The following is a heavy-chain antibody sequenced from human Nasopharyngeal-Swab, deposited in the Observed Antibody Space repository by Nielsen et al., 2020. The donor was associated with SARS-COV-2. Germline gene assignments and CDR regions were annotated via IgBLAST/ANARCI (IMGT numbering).Heavy chain of an antibody. CDR2: ISGSGTTI. Sequence: GGSLRLSCVASGFTFSDYYMTWIRQAPGKGLEWVSYISGSGTTIYYTDSVKGRFTISRDNAKNSLYLQMNSLRAEDTAVYYCARDGAVAGKNYYYYGMDVWGQGTTVTVSS. D-gene: IGHD6-19*01. J-gene: IGHJ6*02. CDR1: GFTFSDYY. V-gene: IGHV3-11*04. CDR3: ARDGAVAGKNYYYYGMDV.